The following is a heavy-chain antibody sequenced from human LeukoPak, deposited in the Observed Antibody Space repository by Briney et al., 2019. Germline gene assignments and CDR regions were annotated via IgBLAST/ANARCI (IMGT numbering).Heavy chain of an antibody. CDR1: GYTFTSYA. J-gene: IGHJ1*01. V-gene: IGHV1-2*02. CDR2: INPNSGGT. CDR3: ARDLSEDSGSYWSVVYFQH. D-gene: IGHD1-26*01. Sequence: ASVKVSCKASGYTFTSYAMNWVRQAPGQGLEWMGWINPNSGGTNYAQKFQGRVTMTRDTSISTAYMELSRLRSDDTAVYYCARDLSEDSGSYWSVVYFQHWGQGTLVTVSS.